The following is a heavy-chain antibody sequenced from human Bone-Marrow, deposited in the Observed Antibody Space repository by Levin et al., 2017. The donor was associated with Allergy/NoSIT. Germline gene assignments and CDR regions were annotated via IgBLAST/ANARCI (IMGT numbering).Heavy chain of an antibody. Sequence: GGSLRLSCEASGFSFSDYEMTWVRQAPGKGLEWISYISESGDTIYYADSVKGRFTISRDNAKNSLYLQMNSLRAEDTAVYYCASGPISDYWGQGTQVSVSS. J-gene: IGHJ4*02. D-gene: IGHD3-3*01. CDR1: GFSFSDYE. CDR2: ISESGDTI. CDR3: ASGPISDY. V-gene: IGHV3-48*03.